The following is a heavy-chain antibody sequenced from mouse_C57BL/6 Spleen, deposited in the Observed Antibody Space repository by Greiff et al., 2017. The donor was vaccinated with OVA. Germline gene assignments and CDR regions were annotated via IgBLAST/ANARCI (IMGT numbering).Heavy chain of an antibody. J-gene: IGHJ1*03. V-gene: IGHV5-16*01. D-gene: IGHD1-1*01. CDR1: GFTFSDYY. CDR2: INYDGSST. Sequence: EVKLVESEGGLVQPGSSMNLSCTASGFTFSDYYMAWVRQVPERGLEWVANINYDGSSTYYLDSLKSRFIISRDNAKNILYLQMSSLKSEDTATYYCARADYGSPYWYFDVWGTGTTVTVSS. CDR3: ARADYGSPYWYFDV.